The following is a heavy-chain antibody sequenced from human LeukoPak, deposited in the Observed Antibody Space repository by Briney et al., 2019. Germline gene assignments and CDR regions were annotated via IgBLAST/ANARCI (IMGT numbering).Heavy chain of an antibody. Sequence: GESLKISCKGSGCSFTSYWIGWVRQMPGKGLEWMGIIYPGDSDTRYSPSFQGQVTISADKSISTAYLQWSSLKASDTAMYYCARSTYYDFWSGQLSDAFDIWGQGTMVTVSS. CDR1: GCSFTSYW. J-gene: IGHJ3*02. CDR3: ARSTYYDFWSGQLSDAFDI. D-gene: IGHD3-3*01. V-gene: IGHV5-51*01. CDR2: IYPGDSDT.